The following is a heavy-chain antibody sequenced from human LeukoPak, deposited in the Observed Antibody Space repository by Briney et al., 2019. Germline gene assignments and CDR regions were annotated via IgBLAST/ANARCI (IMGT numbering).Heavy chain of an antibody. V-gene: IGHV4-34*01. CDR1: GGSFSGYY. Sequence: SETLSLNCAVYGGSFSGYYWSWIRQPPGQGLEWIGSIYHSGSTYYNTSLKSRVTTSVDTSKNQFSLKLSSVTAADTAVYYCATDIVATIFDYWGQGTLVTVSS. CDR3: ATDIVATIFDY. D-gene: IGHD5-12*01. CDR2: IYHSGST. J-gene: IGHJ4*02.